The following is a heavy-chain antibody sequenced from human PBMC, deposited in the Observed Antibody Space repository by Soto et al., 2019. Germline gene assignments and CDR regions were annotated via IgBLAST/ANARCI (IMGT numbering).Heavy chain of an antibody. Sequence: SETLSLTCTVSGGSISSSSYYWGWIRQPPGKGLEWIGSIYYSGSTYYNTSLKSRVTISVDTSKNQFSLKLSSVTAADTAVYYCASWGREYSGYDYMEVWGKGTTVTVSS. CDR1: GGSISSSSYY. CDR3: ASWGREYSGYDYMEV. V-gene: IGHV4-39*01. CDR2: IYYSGST. J-gene: IGHJ6*03. D-gene: IGHD5-12*01.